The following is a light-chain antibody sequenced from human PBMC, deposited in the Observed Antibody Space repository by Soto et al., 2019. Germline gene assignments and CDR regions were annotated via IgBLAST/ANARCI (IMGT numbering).Light chain of an antibody. CDR2: GAS. CDR3: QQYDNWPRYT. J-gene: IGKJ2*01. V-gene: IGKV3-15*01. Sequence: EIVMTQSPVTLSVSPGERATLSCRASQSVTSNFAWYQQKPGQAPRLLIYGASTRATGIPARCSGSGSGTEFTLTISSLHSEDFAVYYWQQYDNWPRYTFGQGTKLEIK. CDR1: QSVTSN.